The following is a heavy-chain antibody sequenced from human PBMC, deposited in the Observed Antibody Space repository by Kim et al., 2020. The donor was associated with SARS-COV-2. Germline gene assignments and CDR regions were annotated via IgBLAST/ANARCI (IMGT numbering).Heavy chain of an antibody. CDR1: GGSISSSSYY. CDR2: IYYSGST. D-gene: IGHD3-22*01. J-gene: IGHJ3*02. V-gene: IGHV4-39*01. CDR3: ARPSYYDSSGYSLAFDI. Sequence: SETLSLTCTVSGGSISSSSYYWGWIRQPPGKGLEWIGSIYYSGSTYYNPSLKSRVTISVDTSKNQLSLKLSSVTAADTAVYYCARPSYYDSSGYSLAFDIWGQGTMVTVSS.